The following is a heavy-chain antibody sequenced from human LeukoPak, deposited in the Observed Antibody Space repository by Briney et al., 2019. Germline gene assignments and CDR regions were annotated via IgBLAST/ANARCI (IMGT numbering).Heavy chain of an antibody. Sequence: KPGGSLRLSCEASGFTFSDYYMTWIRQAPGKGLEWVSFISSDSSHTNHADSVKGRFTTSRDNAKNSLYLQMNSLRADDTAVYYCARFQRDCSGGSCSNWFDPWGQGTLVTVSS. CDR3: ARFQRDCSGGSCSNWFDP. D-gene: IGHD2-15*01. J-gene: IGHJ5*02. CDR2: ISSDSSHT. V-gene: IGHV3-11*03. CDR1: GFTFSDYY.